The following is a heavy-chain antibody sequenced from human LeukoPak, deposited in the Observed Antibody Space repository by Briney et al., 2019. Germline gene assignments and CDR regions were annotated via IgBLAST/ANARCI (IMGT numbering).Heavy chain of an antibody. CDR3: ARGIFTGGTYYGY. CDR2: ISYDGSSK. J-gene: IGHJ4*02. Sequence: GGSLRLSCAASGFTFSTYVMHWVRQAPGKGLEWVAVISYDGSSKNYGDSVKGRFTISRDNSKNTVYLQMNSLRVEDTALYYCARGIFTGGTYYGYWGQGTLVTVCS. CDR1: GFTFSTYV. D-gene: IGHD1-26*01. V-gene: IGHV3-30-3*01.